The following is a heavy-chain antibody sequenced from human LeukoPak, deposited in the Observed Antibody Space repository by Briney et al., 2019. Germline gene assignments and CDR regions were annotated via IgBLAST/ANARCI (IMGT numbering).Heavy chain of an antibody. D-gene: IGHD4-17*01. CDR1: GYTLTELS. V-gene: IGHV1-24*01. Sequence: ASVKVSCKVSGYTLTELSMHWVRQAPGKGLEWMGGFDPEDGETIYAQKFQGRVTMTEDTSTDTAYMELSSLRSEDTAVYYCARERTTVTMPNLRPQYYFDYWGQGTLVTVSS. J-gene: IGHJ4*02. CDR3: ARERTTVTMPNLRPQYYFDY. CDR2: FDPEDGET.